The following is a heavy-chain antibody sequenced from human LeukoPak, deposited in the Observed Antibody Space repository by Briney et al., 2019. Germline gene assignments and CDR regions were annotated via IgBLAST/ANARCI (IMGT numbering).Heavy chain of an antibody. V-gene: IGHV5-51*01. CDR2: IYPGDSET. Sequence: GESLKFSCKGSGYTFSNYWIGWVRQLPGKAPEYMGLIYPGDSETRYNPSFQGQVTVSADKSIITAYLQWRSLKASDTAMYYCARLIYESTGYYGDYWGQGTLVTVSS. CDR3: ARLIYESTGYYGDY. D-gene: IGHD3-22*01. CDR1: GYTFSNYW. J-gene: IGHJ4*02.